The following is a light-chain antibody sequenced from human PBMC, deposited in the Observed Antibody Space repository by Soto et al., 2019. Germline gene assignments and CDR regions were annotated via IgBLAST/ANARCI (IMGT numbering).Light chain of an antibody. J-gene: IGKJ4*01. V-gene: IGKV3-20*01. CDR2: GAS. CDR3: QQYGSSPLT. Sequence: EIVFEQSSAPLAFSPVERATLSCRASQSVSSSYLAWYQQKRGEAPRLLIYGASSRATGIPDRFSGSGSGTDFTLTISRLEAEDFAVYYCQQYGSSPLTSGGGTKVDIK. CDR1: QSVSSSY.